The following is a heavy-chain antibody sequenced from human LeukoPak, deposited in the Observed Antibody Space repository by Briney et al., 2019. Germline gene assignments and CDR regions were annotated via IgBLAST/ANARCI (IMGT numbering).Heavy chain of an antibody. CDR2: IKGDGSHT. CDR3: ATDRSSIAVRPH. D-gene: IGHD6-6*01. Sequence: PGGSLRLSCAASGFTFSSYWMHWVRQAPGKGLVWVSRIKGDGSHTIYADSVKGRFTISRDNAKNTLYLQMNSLRAEDTAVYYCATDRSSIAVRPHWGQGTLVTVSS. CDR1: GFTFSSYW. V-gene: IGHV3-74*01. J-gene: IGHJ4*02.